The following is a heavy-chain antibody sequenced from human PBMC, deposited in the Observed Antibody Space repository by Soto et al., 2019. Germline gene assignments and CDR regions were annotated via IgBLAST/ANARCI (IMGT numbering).Heavy chain of an antibody. CDR3: ARVGDDYGDYVFSYY. CDR2: ISSSSSTI. CDR1: GFTFSSYS. Sequence: EVQLVESGGGLVQPGGSLRLSCAASGFTFSSYSMNWVRQAPGKGLEWVSYISSSSSTIYYADSVKGRFTISRDNAKNSLYLQMNSLRDEDTAVYYCARVGDDYGDYVFSYYWGQGTLVTVSS. J-gene: IGHJ4*02. V-gene: IGHV3-48*02. D-gene: IGHD4-17*01.